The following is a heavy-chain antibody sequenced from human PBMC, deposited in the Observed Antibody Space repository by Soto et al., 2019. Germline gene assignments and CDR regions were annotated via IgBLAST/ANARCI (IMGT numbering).Heavy chain of an antibody. CDR1: GFTFSTHT. Sequence: EVQLVESGGSLVQPGGSLRLSCAASGFTFSTHTMNWVRQAPGKGLEWLSYISSGSRTIYYADSVMGRFTISRDNAQNSLYLQMHSLRDEDTAVYYCATGSGNRSGYWGQGTLVTVSS. V-gene: IGHV3-48*02. J-gene: IGHJ4*02. CDR3: ATGSGNRSGY. D-gene: IGHD3-10*01. CDR2: ISSGSRTI.